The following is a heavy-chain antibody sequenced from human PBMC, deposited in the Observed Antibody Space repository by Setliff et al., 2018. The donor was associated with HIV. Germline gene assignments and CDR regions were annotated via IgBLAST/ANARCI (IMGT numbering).Heavy chain of an antibody. D-gene: IGHD1-26*01. J-gene: IGHJ4*01. CDR3: ARDKWASGFDF. CDR1: GFTFNSYW. Sequence: GGSLRLSCVASGFTFNSYWMYWVRQAPGKGLVCVSRVNNDGTDTIYADSVKGRFTISRDNAKSTVYLQMGSLSADDTAVYFCARDKWASGFDFWGHGTLVTVSS. V-gene: IGHV3-74*01. CDR2: VNNDGTDT.